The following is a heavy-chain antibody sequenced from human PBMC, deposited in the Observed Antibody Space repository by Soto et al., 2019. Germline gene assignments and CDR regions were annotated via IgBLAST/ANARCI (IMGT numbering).Heavy chain of an antibody. Sequence: QVQLQESGPGLVKPSETLSLTCTVSGGSISSYYWRWIRQPPGKGLEWIGYIYYSGSTNYNPSLKSRVTISVDTSKNQFSLKLSSVTAADTAVYYCARLAYSSSSDYWGQGTLVTVSS. CDR1: GGSISSYY. CDR2: IYYSGST. CDR3: ARLAYSSSSDY. D-gene: IGHD6-13*01. V-gene: IGHV4-59*08. J-gene: IGHJ4*02.